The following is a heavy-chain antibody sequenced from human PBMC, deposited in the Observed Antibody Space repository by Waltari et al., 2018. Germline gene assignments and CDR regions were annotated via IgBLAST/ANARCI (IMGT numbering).Heavy chain of an antibody. Sequence: VQLVESGGGVVQPGRSLRLSCAASGFTFSSYGMHWVRQAPGKGLEWVSTCSGSGGSKYYADSGKGRFTISRDNAKNSLYLQMNSLRAEDTAGYYCARDSPHRGGAIDYWGQGTLVTVSS. J-gene: IGHJ4*02. CDR3: ARDSPHRGGAIDY. CDR2: CSGSGGSK. CDR1: GFTFSSYG. D-gene: IGHD3-16*01. V-gene: IGHV3-21*01.